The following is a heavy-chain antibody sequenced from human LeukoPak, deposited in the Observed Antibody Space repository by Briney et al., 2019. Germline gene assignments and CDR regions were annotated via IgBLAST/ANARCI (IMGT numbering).Heavy chain of an antibody. CDR3: ARTSTIYCSSTSCYLDY. CDR1: GFTFSSYW. J-gene: IGHJ4*02. V-gene: IGHV3-74*01. D-gene: IGHD2-2*01. Sequence: GGSLRLSCAASGFTFSSYWMPWVRQAPGKGLVWVSRINSDGSSTSYADSVKGRFTISRDNAKNTLYLQMNSLRAEDTAVYYCARTSTIYCSSTSCYLDYWGQGTLVTVSS. CDR2: INSDGSST.